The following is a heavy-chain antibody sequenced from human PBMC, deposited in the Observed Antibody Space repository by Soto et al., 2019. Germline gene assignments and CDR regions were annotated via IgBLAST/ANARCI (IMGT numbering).Heavy chain of an antibody. V-gene: IGHV1-3*01. Sequence: ASVKVSCKASGYTFTSYAMHWVRQAPGQRLEWMGWINAGNGNTKYSQKFQGRVTITRDTSASTAYMELSSLRSEDTAVYYCASSTSGLWAFDIWGQGTMVTVSS. CDR1: GYTFTSYA. CDR3: ASSTSGLWAFDI. CDR2: INAGNGNT. D-gene: IGHD2-2*01. J-gene: IGHJ3*02.